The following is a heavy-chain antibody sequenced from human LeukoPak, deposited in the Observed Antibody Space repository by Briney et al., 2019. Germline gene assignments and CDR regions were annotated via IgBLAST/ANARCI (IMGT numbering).Heavy chain of an antibody. CDR3: ARGVYIPAAQYGY. CDR1: GGSMSSYY. J-gene: IGHJ4*02. Sequence: PSETLSLTCTVSGGSMSSYYWSWIRQPPGKGLEWIGYIYYSGTTNYNPSLKSRVTISVDTSKNQFSLKLRSVTAADTAVYYCARGVYIPAAQYGYWGQGTLVTASS. V-gene: IGHV4-59*01. D-gene: IGHD6-13*01. CDR2: IYYSGTT.